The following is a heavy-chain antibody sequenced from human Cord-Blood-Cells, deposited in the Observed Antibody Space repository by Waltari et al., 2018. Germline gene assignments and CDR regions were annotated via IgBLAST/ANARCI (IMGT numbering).Heavy chain of an antibody. D-gene: IGHD7-27*01. Sequence: QVQLQESGPGLVKPSETLSLTCTVSGGSISSYYWSWIRQPPGKGLEWIGYIYYSGSTNSNPSRKSRVTISVDTSKNQFSLKLSSVTAADTAVYYCARVTQGWSWGWGYFDYWGQGTLVTVSS. J-gene: IGHJ4*02. CDR3: ARVTQGWSWGWGYFDY. V-gene: IGHV4-59*01. CDR1: GGSISSYY. CDR2: IYYSGST.